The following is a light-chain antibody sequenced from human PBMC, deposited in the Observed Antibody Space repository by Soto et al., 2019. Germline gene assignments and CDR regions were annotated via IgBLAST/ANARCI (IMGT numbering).Light chain of an antibody. J-gene: IGLJ2*01. CDR2: STT. CDR3: LLYYGYPLGL. CDR1: TGEVTSAYF. Sequence: VVTQESSLTVSPGETVTLTCASSTGEVTSAYFPSWFQQRPGQAPRPLIYSTTNRHSGTPARFSGSLLGGKAALTLSDVQPENEAVYYCLLYYGYPLGLFGGGTKVTVL. V-gene: IGLV7-43*01.